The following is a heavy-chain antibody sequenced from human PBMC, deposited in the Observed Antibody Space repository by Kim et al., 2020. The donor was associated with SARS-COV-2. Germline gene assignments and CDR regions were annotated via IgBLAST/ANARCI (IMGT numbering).Heavy chain of an antibody. CDR3: ARRISGDYLYYFDY. J-gene: IGHJ4*02. D-gene: IGHD4-17*01. Sequence: STSFQAQVTISADKSISTAVLQWSSLKASDTAMYYCARRISGDYLYYFDYWGQGTLVTVSS. V-gene: IGHV5-51*01.